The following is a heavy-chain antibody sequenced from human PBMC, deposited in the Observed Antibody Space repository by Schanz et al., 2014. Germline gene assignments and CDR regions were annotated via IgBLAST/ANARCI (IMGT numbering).Heavy chain of an antibody. Sequence: EVQLVESGGGLVKPGESLRLSCAASGFTFTNYAMTWVRQAPGKGLEWVSGISGSGGSTYDADSVKGRFTISRDNSKNTLYLQMNSLIAEDTAVYYCAKCIGWYGRCAFDIWGQGTMVTVSS. CDR2: ISGSGGST. CDR3: AKCIGWYGRCAFDI. J-gene: IGHJ3*02. CDR1: GFTFTNYA. V-gene: IGHV3-23*04. D-gene: IGHD6-19*01.